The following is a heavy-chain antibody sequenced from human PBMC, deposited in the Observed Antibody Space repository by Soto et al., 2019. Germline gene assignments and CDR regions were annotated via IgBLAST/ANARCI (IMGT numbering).Heavy chain of an antibody. J-gene: IGHJ4*02. CDR3: AKDAGGGPYSTAWYEFDN. CDR1: GFTFSTYA. Sequence: EVQLLESGGALVQPGGSLGLSCTASGFTFSTYAMSWVRQAPGKGPEWVSVISDDGGGTYYADSVKGRFIISRDNSKNTLYWQMNSLRAEDTAVYYCAKDAGGGPYSTAWYEFDNWGQGTLVTVSS. D-gene: IGHD2-2*01. CDR2: ISDDGGGT. V-gene: IGHV3-23*01.